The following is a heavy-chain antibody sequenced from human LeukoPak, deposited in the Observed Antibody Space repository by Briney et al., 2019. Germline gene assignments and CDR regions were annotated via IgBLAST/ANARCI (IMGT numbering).Heavy chain of an antibody. Sequence: SETLSLTCTVSGGSISSRSYYWGWIRQPPGKGLEWIGSIYYSGSTYYNPSLKSRVTISVDTSKNQFSLKLSSVTAADTAVYYCATGDSSGYCYDYWGQGTLVTVSS. J-gene: IGHJ4*02. D-gene: IGHD3-22*01. CDR2: IYYSGST. CDR3: ATGDSSGYCYDY. V-gene: IGHV4-39*01. CDR1: GGSISSRSYY.